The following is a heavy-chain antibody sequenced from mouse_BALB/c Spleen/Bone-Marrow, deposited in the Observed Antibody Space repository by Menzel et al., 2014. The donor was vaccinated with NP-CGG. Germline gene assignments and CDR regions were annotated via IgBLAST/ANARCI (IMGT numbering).Heavy chain of an antibody. J-gene: IGHJ2*01. CDR1: GFTFSNYG. Sequence: EVKLMESGGDLVKPGGSLKLSCAASGFTFSNYGMSWVRQTPDKRLEWVATISSGGSYTYYPDSVKGRFTLSRDNAKNTLYLQMSSLKSEGAAMYYCAKPMINADFDHWGQGTTLTVSS. V-gene: IGHV5-6*01. D-gene: IGHD2-4*01. CDR2: ISSGGSYT. CDR3: AKPMINADFDH.